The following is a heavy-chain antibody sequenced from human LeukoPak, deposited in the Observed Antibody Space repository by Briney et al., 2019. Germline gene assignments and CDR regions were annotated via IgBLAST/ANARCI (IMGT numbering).Heavy chain of an antibody. Sequence: GRSLRLSCAASGFTFSSSGMHWVRQAPGKGLEWVAFIRYDGSNKYYADSVKGRFTISRDNAENSVFLQMRSLRPEDTAVYYCARGEYHQDGIGYNRFDNWGQGALVTVSS. CDR3: ARGEYHQDGIGYNRFDN. D-gene: IGHD5-24*01. J-gene: IGHJ4*02. CDR1: GFTFSSSG. V-gene: IGHV3-33*08. CDR2: IRYDGSNK.